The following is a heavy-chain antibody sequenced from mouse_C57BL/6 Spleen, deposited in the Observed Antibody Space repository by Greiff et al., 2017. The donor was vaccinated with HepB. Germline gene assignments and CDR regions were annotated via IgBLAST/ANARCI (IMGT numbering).Heavy chain of an antibody. Sequence: VQLQQSGAELAKPGASVKLSCKASGYTFTSYWMHWVKQRPGQGLEWIGYINPSSGYTKYNQKFKDKATLTADKSSNTAYMQLSSLTYEDSAVYYCVRVGYDGSSYEWYFDVWGTGTTVTVSS. CDR1: GYTFTSYW. D-gene: IGHD1-1*01. J-gene: IGHJ1*03. CDR2: INPSSGYT. V-gene: IGHV1-7*01. CDR3: VRVGYDGSSYEWYFDV.